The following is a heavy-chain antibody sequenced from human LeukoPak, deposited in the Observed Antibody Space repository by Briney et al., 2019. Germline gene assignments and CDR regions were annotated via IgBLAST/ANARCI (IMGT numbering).Heavy chain of an antibody. CDR1: GLTFSDAW. CDR3: STDHFRQDLDY. V-gene: IGHV3-15*01. J-gene: IGHJ4*02. Sequence: GGSLRLSCTVSGLTFSDAWMSWVRQAPGKGLEWVGHIKAKADGGTTDFAAPLKGRFSISRDDSIRTVYLQMNGLKTDDTAVYYCSTDHFRQDLDYWGQGTLVTVSS. CDR2: IKAKADGGTT.